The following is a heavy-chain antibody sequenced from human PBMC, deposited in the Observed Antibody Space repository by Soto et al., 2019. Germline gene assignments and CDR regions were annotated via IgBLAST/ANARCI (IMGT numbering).Heavy chain of an antibody. Sequence: QVQLVESGGGVVQPRRSLRLSCAASGFTFSSYGMHWVRQAPGKGLEWVAVIWYDGSNKYYADSVKGRFTISRDNSKNTLYLQMNSLRAEDTAVYYCARAPCSGGSCYYRDYFDYWGQGTLVTVSS. J-gene: IGHJ4*02. CDR1: GFTFSSYG. CDR3: ARAPCSGGSCYYRDYFDY. V-gene: IGHV3-33*01. CDR2: IWYDGSNK. D-gene: IGHD2-15*01.